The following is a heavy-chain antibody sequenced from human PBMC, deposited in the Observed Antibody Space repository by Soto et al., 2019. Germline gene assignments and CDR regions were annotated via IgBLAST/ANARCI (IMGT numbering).Heavy chain of an antibody. D-gene: IGHD2-2*01. V-gene: IGHV2-5*01. CDR3: AQRGGYCSSTSCYRWFDP. CDR1: GFSLSTSGVG. CDR2: IYLNDDK. J-gene: IGHJ5*02. Sequence: QITLKESGPTLVKPTQTLTVTCTFSGFSLSTSGVGVGWIRQPPGTALERCALIYLNDDKRYSPSPKSRVTMTTHTSKTQVVLKMSNMDPVDTATYYCAQRGGYCSSTSCYRWFDPWGQGTLVTVS.